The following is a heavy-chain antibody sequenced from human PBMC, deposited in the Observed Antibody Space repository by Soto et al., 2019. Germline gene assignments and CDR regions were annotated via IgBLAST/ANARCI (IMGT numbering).Heavy chain of an antibody. CDR1: GGSISSYY. Sequence: SETLSLTCTVSGGSISSYYWSGIRQSPGKGLEWIGHIYNSGSTNYNPSLKSRVTISVDTSKNQFSLKLSSVTAADTAVYYCATAVVRGVFEYWGQGALVTVSS. V-gene: IGHV4-59*01. CDR2: IYNSGST. CDR3: ATAVVRGVFEY. D-gene: IGHD3-10*01. J-gene: IGHJ4*02.